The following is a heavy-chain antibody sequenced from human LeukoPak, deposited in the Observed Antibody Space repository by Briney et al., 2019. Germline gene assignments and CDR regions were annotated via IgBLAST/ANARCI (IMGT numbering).Heavy chain of an antibody. J-gene: IGHJ6*03. CDR1: GYSFTNYW. Sequence: GESLKISCKGSGYSFTNYWIGWVRQMPGKGLEWVAIIYPGDSDTRYSPSFQGQVTISADKSISTAYLQWSSLKASDTAMYYCARIPRITMVRGVTDGYMDVWGKGTTVTVSS. CDR2: IYPGDSDT. D-gene: IGHD3-10*01. CDR3: ARIPRITMVRGVTDGYMDV. V-gene: IGHV5-51*01.